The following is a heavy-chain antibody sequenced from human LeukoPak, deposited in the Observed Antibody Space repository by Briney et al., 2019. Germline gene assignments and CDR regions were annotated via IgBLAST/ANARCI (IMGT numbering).Heavy chain of an antibody. Sequence: GGSLRLSCAASGFTFSSYAMSWVRQAPGRGQEWVSSISGSGGSTNYADSVKGRFTISRDNSKNTLYLQMNSLRAEDTAVYYCARDPPTYYYDSSGYYSWGQGTLVTVSS. CDR2: ISGSGGST. CDR3: ARDPPTYYYDSSGYYS. J-gene: IGHJ4*02. V-gene: IGHV3-23*01. D-gene: IGHD3-22*01. CDR1: GFTFSSYA.